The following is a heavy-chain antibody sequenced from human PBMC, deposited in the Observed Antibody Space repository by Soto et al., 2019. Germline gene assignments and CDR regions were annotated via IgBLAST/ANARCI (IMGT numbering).Heavy chain of an antibody. D-gene: IGHD3-10*01. CDR1: GGSISSYY. V-gene: IGHV4-59*01. J-gene: IGHJ5*02. CDR3: ARVIGRITMVRGVPDGGWFDP. CDR2: IYYSGST. Sequence: SETLSLTCTVSGGSISSYYWSWIRQPPGKGLEWIGYIYYSGSTNYNPSLKSRVTVSVDTSKNQFSLKLSSVTAADTAVYYCARVIGRITMVRGVPDGGWFDPWGQGTLVTVSS.